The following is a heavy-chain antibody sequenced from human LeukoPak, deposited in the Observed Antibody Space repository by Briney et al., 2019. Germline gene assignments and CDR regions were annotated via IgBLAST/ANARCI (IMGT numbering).Heavy chain of an antibody. CDR3: ARGLLRYFDWLYRPFDY. J-gene: IGHJ4*02. CDR1: GGSFSGYY. Sequence: SETLSLTCAVYGGSFSGYYWSWIRQPPGKGLEWIGEINHSGSTNYNPSLKSRVTISVDTSKNQFSLKLSSVTAADTAVHYCARGLLRYFDWLYRPFDYWGQGTLVTVSS. CDR2: INHSGST. D-gene: IGHD3-9*01. V-gene: IGHV4-34*01.